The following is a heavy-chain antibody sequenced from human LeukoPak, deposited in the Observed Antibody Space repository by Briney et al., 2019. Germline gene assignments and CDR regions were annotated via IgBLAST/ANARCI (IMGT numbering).Heavy chain of an antibody. Sequence: SETLSLTCAVYGGSFSGYYWSWIRQPPGKGLEWIGEINHSGSTNYNPSLKSRVTISVDTSKNQFSLKLSSVTAADTAVYYCAREIVGNSWYGPPDYWGQGTLVTVSS. CDR3: AREIVGNSWYGPPDY. CDR2: INHSGST. J-gene: IGHJ4*02. D-gene: IGHD6-13*01. V-gene: IGHV4-34*01. CDR1: GGSFSGYY.